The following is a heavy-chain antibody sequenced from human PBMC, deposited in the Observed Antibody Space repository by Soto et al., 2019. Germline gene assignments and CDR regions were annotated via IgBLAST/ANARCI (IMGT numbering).Heavy chain of an antibody. J-gene: IGHJ4*02. CDR1: GGSISSGVYY. CDR2: IYYSGST. V-gene: IGHV4-31*03. Sequence: SETLSLTCTVSGGSISSGVYYWSWIRQHPGKGLEWIGYIYYSGSTYYNPSLKSRVTISVDTSKNQFSLKLSSVTAADTAVYYCARGSNPTRRYYFDYWGQGTLVTVSS. CDR3: ARGSNPTRRYYFDY. D-gene: IGHD1-26*01.